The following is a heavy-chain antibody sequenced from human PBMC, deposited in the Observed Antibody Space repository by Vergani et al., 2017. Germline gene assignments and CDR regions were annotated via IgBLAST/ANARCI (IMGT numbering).Heavy chain of an antibody. CDR3: ASEMVRGVTRGSFDP. V-gene: IGHV4-4*07. Sequence: QVQLQESGPGLVKPSETLSLTCTVSGGSISSYYWSWIRQPAGKGLEWIGRINTSGSTNYNPSLKSRVTMSVDTSKNQFSLKLSSVTAADTAVYYCASEMVRGVTRGSFDPWGQGTLVTVSS. CDR1: GGSISSYY. J-gene: IGHJ5*02. D-gene: IGHD3-10*01. CDR2: INTSGST.